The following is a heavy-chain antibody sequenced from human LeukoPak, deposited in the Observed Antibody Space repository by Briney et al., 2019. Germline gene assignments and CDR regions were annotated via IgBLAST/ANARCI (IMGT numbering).Heavy chain of an antibody. Sequence: PSETLSLTCTVSGGSISSSSYYWGWIRQPPGKGLEWIGSIYYSGSTYYNPSLKSRVTLSVDTSKNQFSLKLSSVTAADTAVYYCARLTGSSWTAHYYYYYGMDVWGQGTTVTVSS. CDR3: ARLTGSSWTAHYYYYYGMDV. V-gene: IGHV4-39*01. CDR1: GGSISSSSYY. D-gene: IGHD6-13*01. CDR2: IYYSGST. J-gene: IGHJ6*02.